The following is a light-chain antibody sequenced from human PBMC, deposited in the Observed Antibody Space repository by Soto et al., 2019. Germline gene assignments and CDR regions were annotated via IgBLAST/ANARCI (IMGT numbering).Light chain of an antibody. J-gene: IGKJ5*01. CDR2: DAS. Sequence: DIQMTQSPSTLSASVGDRVTITCRASQSISSWLAWYQQKPGKAPKLLIYDASSLESGVPSRFSGSGSGTEFTLTISSLQPDDFATYYCQQYNSYVTFGQGTRREIK. CDR3: QQYNSYVT. CDR1: QSISSW. V-gene: IGKV1-5*01.